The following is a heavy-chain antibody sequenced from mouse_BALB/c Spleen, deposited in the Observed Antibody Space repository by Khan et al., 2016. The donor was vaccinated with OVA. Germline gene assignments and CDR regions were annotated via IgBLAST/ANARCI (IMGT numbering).Heavy chain of an antibody. Sequence: VQLKESGPELVKPGASVKMSCKASGYTFTSYVMHWLRQKPGQGLEWIGYIYPFNDDTKYNEKFKGKATLTSDKSSSTAYMELNSLTSEDSAVYYCAKNYRYDVYFDYWGQGTTLTVSS. CDR3: AKNYRYDVYFDY. D-gene: IGHD2-14*01. CDR1: GYTFTSYV. J-gene: IGHJ2*01. V-gene: IGHV1S136*01. CDR2: IYPFNDDT.